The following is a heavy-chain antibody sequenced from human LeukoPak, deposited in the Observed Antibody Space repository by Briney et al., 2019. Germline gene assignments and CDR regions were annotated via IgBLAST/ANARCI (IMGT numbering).Heavy chain of an antibody. CDR1: GFTFSSYA. CDR3: ARASGDAYYYYYMDV. D-gene: IGHD7-27*01. V-gene: IGHV3-30*01. CDR2: ISYDGSNK. J-gene: IGHJ6*03. Sequence: PGGSLRLSCAASGFTFSSYAMHWVRQAPGKGLEWVAVISYDGSNKYYADSVKGRFTISRDNSKNTLYLQMNSLRAEDTAVYYCARASGDAYYYYYMDVWGKGTTVTVSS.